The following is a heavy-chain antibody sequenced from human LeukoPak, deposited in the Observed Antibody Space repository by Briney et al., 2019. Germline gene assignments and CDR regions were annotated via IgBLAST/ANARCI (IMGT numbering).Heavy chain of an antibody. CDR3: AKDVGKWESLHFFDY. CDR2: ISGSGAST. CDR1: GFTLSTNA. D-gene: IGHD1-26*01. Sequence: GGSLRLSCLASGFTLSTNAMSWVRQAPGKGLEWISGISGSGASTYYADSVKGRFTISRDDSRNTLYLQMNSLRGDDTAVYYCAKDVGKWESLHFFDYWGQGTLVTVSS. V-gene: IGHV3-23*01. J-gene: IGHJ4*02.